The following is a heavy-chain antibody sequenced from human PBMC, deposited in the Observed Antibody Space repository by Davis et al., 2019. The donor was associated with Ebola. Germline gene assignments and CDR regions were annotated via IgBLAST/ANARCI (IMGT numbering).Heavy chain of an antibody. Sequence: GSLRLSCPVSGGSISSYYWSWIRQPPGKGLEWIGYIYYSGSTNYNPSLKSRVTISVDTSKNQFSLKLSSVTAADTAVYYCARFYSNYGPYYYGMDVWGQGTTVTVSS. V-gene: IGHV4-59*01. CDR3: ARFYSNYGPYYYGMDV. J-gene: IGHJ6*02. CDR1: GGSISSYY. CDR2: IYYSGST. D-gene: IGHD4-11*01.